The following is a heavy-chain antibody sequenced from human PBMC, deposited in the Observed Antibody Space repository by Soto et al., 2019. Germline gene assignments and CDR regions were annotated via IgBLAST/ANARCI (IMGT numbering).Heavy chain of an antibody. D-gene: IGHD6-19*01. CDR1: GGTFSSYA. Sequence: SVKVSCKASGGTFSSYAISWVRQAPGQGLEWMGGIIPIFGTANYAQKFQGRVTIAADESTSTAYMELSSLRSEDTAVYYCARGQWLEYAFDIWGQGTMATVSS. V-gene: IGHV1-69*13. CDR3: ARGQWLEYAFDI. J-gene: IGHJ3*02. CDR2: IIPIFGTA.